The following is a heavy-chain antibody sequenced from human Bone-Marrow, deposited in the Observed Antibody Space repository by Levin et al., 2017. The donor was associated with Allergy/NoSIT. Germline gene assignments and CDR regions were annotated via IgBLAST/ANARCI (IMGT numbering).Heavy chain of an antibody. D-gene: IGHD6-13*01. J-gene: IGHJ3*02. V-gene: IGHV4-59*11. CDR3: ARGEGSSWAISAFDI. Sequence: PSETLSLTCTVSGGSINNHYWGWIRQPPGKGLEWIGYIYYSGRPSYNPSLKSRVAISVDTSKNQFSLKLSSVTAADTAVYYCARGEGSSWAISAFDIWGQGTMVTVSS. CDR2: IYYSGRP. CDR1: GGSINNHY.